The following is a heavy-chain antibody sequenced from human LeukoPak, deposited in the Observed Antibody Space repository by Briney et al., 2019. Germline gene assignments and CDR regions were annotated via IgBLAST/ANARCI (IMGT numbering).Heavy chain of an antibody. CDR2: IYDSGST. CDR1: GGSIRSYH. D-gene: IGHD4-23*01. V-gene: IGHV4-59*12. J-gene: IGHJ4*02. Sequence: SETLSLTCTVSGGSIRSYHWSWIRQPPGKRLEWIGYIYDSGSTNYNPSLKSRVTISIDTSKNQFSLKLSSVTAADTAVYYCAREHDYGGNSYYWGQGTLVTVSS. CDR3: AREHDYGGNSYY.